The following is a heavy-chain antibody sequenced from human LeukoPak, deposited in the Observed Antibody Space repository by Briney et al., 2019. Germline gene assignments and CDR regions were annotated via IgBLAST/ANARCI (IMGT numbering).Heavy chain of an antibody. Sequence: ASVKVSCKASGYTFTSYDINWVRQATGQGLEWMGWMNPNSGNTGYAQKFQGRVSITRDTSISTAYMELSSLRSEDTAVYYCATGSRDAFDIWGQGTMVTVSS. CDR2: MNPNSGNT. V-gene: IGHV1-8*03. J-gene: IGHJ3*02. CDR1: GYTFTSYD. D-gene: IGHD1-1*01. CDR3: ATGSRDAFDI.